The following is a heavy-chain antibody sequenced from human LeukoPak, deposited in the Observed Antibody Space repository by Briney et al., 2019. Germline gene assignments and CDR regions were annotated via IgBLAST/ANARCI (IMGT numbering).Heavy chain of an antibody. D-gene: IGHD2-2*01. Sequence: ASVKVSCKASGGTFSSYAISWVRQAPGQGLEWMGGIILIFGTANYAQKFQGRVTITTDESTSTAYMELSSLRSEDTAVYYCASAVPAAMGYYFDYWGQGTLVTVSS. V-gene: IGHV1-69*05. CDR3: ASAVPAAMGYYFDY. CDR1: GGTFSSYA. J-gene: IGHJ4*02. CDR2: IILIFGTA.